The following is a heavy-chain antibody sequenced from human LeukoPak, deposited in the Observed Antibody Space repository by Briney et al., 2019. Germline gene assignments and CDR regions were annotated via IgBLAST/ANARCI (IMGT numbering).Heavy chain of an antibody. CDR3: AKDLGRYRNNFFDY. V-gene: IGHV3-23*01. Sequence: GGSLRLSCAASGFTFSSIAMSWGRQAPDKGLELVSTISGSCGGTYYADPLKGRFTISREDSNNTLYLQMNSLRADDTAVYYCAKDLGRYRNNFFDYWGQGNLVTVSS. CDR1: GFTFSSIA. D-gene: IGHD1-26*01. CDR2: ISGSCGGT. J-gene: IGHJ4*02.